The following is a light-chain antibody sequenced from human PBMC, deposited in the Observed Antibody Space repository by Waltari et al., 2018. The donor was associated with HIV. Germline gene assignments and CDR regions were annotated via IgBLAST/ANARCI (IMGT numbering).Light chain of an antibody. CDR2: EFS. CDR3: SSYTNSSTPVV. CDR1: SSDVGGYYY. V-gene: IGLV2-14*01. J-gene: IGLJ2*01. Sequence: QSALAQPASVSGSPGQSITISCTGTSSDVGGYYYVSWFQHYPGKVPKLIVYEFSIRPSGVSNRFSGSKSGNTASLTISVLQAEDEADYYCSSYTNSSTPVVFGGGTKLTVL.